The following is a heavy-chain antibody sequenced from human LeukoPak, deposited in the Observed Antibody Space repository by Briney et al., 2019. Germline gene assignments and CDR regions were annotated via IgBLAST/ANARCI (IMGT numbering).Heavy chain of an antibody. D-gene: IGHD3-10*01. V-gene: IGHV3-30-3*01. J-gene: IGHJ4*02. CDR2: ISYDGSNK. Sequence: GRSLRLSCAASGFTFSSYAMHWVRQAPGKGLEWVAVISYDGSNKYYADSVKGRFTISRDNSKNTLYLQMNSLRAEDTAVYYCARSMVREYFDYWGQGTLVTVSS. CDR1: GFTFSSYA. CDR3: ARSMVREYFDY.